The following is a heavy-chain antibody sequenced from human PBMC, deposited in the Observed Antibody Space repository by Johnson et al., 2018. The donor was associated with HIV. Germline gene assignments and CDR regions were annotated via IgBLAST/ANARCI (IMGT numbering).Heavy chain of an antibody. D-gene: IGHD5-24*01. V-gene: IGHV3-30*01. CDR3: ARGMARIAFDI. CDR2: K. Sequence: KYYADSVKGRFTISRDNSKNTLYLQMNSLRAEDTAVYYCARGMARIAFDIWGQGTMVTVSS. J-gene: IGHJ3*02.